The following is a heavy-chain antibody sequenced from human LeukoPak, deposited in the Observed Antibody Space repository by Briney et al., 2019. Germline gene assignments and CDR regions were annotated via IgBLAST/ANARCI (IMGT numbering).Heavy chain of an antibody. CDR3: TREEAYFDSLLAYYFDY. CDR2: ISGSGVNT. D-gene: IGHD3-9*01. V-gene: IGHV3-23*01. CDR1: GFTFSNYA. Sequence: GGSLRLSCAASGFTFSNYAMSWVRQAPGKGPEWVSAISGSGVNTYYADSVKGRFTISRDDSKNTLYLQMNSLRAEDTAIYYCTREEAYFDSLLAYYFDYWGQGTLVTVSS. J-gene: IGHJ4*02.